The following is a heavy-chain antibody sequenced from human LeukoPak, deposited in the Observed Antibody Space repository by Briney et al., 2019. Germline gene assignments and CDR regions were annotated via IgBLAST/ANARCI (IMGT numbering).Heavy chain of an antibody. Sequence: QPGGSLRLSCAASGFTFSSYGMHWVRQAPGKGLEWVAFIRYDGSNKYYADSVKGRFTISRDNSKNTLYLQMNSLRAEDTAVYYCAKDLGDGLVGATDWGQGTLVTVSS. CDR3: AKDLGDGLVGATD. D-gene: IGHD1-26*01. CDR2: IRYDGSNK. CDR1: GFTFSSYG. J-gene: IGHJ4*02. V-gene: IGHV3-30*02.